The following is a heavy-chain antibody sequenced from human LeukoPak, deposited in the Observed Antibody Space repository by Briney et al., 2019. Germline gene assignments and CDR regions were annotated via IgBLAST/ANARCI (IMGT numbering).Heavy chain of an antibody. Sequence: GGSLRLSCAASGFTFSNYWMHWVRQAPGKGLVWVSRINSDGSSTTSADFVKGRFTISRDNAKNTLYLQMNSLRAEDTAVYYCAKGGATVIDYWGQGTLVTVSS. CDR2: INSDGSST. CDR3: AKGGATVIDY. D-gene: IGHD4-17*01. J-gene: IGHJ4*02. CDR1: GFTFSNYW. V-gene: IGHV3-74*01.